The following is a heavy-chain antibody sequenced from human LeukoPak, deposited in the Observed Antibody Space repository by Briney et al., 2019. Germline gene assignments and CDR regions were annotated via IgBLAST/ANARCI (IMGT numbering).Heavy chain of an antibody. CDR3: ARVIAAAGDYYGMDV. D-gene: IGHD6-13*01. CDR1: GGSIRSSSYY. CDR2: IYYSGST. Sequence: SETLSLTCTVSGGSIRSSSYYWGWIRQSPGKGLEWIGSIYYSGSTYYNPSLKSRVTISVDTSKNQFSLKLSSVTAADTAVYYCARVIAAAGDYYGMDVWGQGTTVTVSS. V-gene: IGHV4-39*07. J-gene: IGHJ6*02.